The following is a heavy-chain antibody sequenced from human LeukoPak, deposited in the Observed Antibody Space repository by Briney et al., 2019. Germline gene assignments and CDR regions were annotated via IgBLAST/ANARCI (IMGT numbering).Heavy chain of an antibody. J-gene: IGHJ5*02. V-gene: IGHV1-18*01. CDR3: ARDVGRSSGWYATWFDP. D-gene: IGHD6-19*01. CDR2: ISAYNGNT. Sequence: ASVTVSCKASGYTFTSYGISWVRQAPGQGLEWMGWISAYNGNTNYAQKLQGRVTMTTDTSTSTAYMELRSLRSDDTAVYYCARDVGRSSGWYATWFDPWGQGTLVTVSS. CDR1: GYTFTSYG.